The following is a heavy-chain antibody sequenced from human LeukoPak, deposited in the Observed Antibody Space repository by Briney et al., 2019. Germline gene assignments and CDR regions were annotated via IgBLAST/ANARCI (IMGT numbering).Heavy chain of an antibody. CDR1: GFTFKTYA. D-gene: IGHD1-1*01. Sequence: GGSLRLSCAASGFTFKTYAITWVRQAPGKGLEWVSTISGSGNGEGVLSYGDSVKGRFTISRDNSMKTVFLQMNSLRVEGTAVYFCAKELYTTSDFYYGIDIWGQGTTVTVS. V-gene: IGHV3-23*01. CDR2: ISGSGNGEGVL. J-gene: IGHJ6*02. CDR3: AKELYTTSDFYYGIDI.